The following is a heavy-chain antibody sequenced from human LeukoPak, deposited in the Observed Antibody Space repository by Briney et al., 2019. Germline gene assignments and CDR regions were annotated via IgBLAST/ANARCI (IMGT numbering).Heavy chain of an antibody. J-gene: IGHJ4*02. V-gene: IGHV1-69*05. Sequence: ASVKVSCKASGGTFSSYAISWVRQAPGQGLEWMGRIIPIFGTENYAQKFQGRVTITTDESTSTAYMELSSLRSEDTAVYYCAREGLVVVHLDYWGQGTLVTVSS. CDR1: GGTFSSYA. CDR2: IIPIFGTE. D-gene: IGHD3-22*01. CDR3: AREGLVVVHLDY.